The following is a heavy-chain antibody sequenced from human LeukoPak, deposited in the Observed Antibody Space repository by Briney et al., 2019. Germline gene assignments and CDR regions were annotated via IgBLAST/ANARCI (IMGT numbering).Heavy chain of an antibody. CDR1: GFTFSSYG. D-gene: IGHD1-1*01. CDR2: IQFDGSNK. Sequence: GGSLRLSCAASGFTFSSYGMHWVRQAPGKGLEWVAFIQFDGSNKYYADSVKGRFTISRDNSKNTLYLQMNSLRAEDAAVYYCASGKGQWNDYYMDVWGKGTTVTVSS. J-gene: IGHJ6*03. CDR3: ASGKGQWNDYYMDV. V-gene: IGHV3-30*02.